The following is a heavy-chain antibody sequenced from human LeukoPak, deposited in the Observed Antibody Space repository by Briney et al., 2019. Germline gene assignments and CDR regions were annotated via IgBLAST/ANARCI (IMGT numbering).Heavy chain of an antibody. CDR3: ARDRGPPEYYFDY. CDR2: IIPIFGTA. CDR1: GGTFSSYA. D-gene: IGHD3-10*01. J-gene: IGHJ4*02. V-gene: IGHV1-69*05. Sequence: SVKVSCKASGGTFSSYAISWVRQAPGQGLEWMGGIIPIFGTANYAQKFQGRVTITTDESTSTAYMELSSLRSEDTAVYYCARDRGPPEYYFDYWGQGTLVSVSS.